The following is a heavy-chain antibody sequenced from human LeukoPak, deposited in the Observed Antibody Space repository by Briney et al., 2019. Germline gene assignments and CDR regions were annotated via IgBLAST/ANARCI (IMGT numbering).Heavy chain of an antibody. CDR2: INHSGST. D-gene: IGHD3-3*01. Sequence: KSSETLSLTCAVYGGSFSGYYWSWIRQPPGKGLEWIGEINHSGSTNYNPSLKSRVTISVDMSKNQFSLKLSSVTAADTAVYYCAGQNSPYYDFWSGRYYFDYWGQGTLVTVSS. J-gene: IGHJ4*02. CDR3: AGQNSPYYDFWSGRYYFDY. CDR1: GGSFSGYY. V-gene: IGHV4-34*01.